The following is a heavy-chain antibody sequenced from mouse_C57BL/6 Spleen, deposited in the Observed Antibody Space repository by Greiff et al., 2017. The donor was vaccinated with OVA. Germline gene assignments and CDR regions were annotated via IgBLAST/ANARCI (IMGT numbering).Heavy chain of an antibody. CDR3: ARERAYYSNYYYAIDY. D-gene: IGHD2-5*01. J-gene: IGHJ4*01. Sequence: QVQLQQPGAELVRPGSSVKLSCKASGYTFTSYWMDWVKQRPGQGLEWIGNIYPSDSETHYNQKFKDKATLTVDKSSSTAYMQLSSLTSEDSAVYYCARERAYYSNYYYAIDYWGQGTSVTVSS. V-gene: IGHV1-61*01. CDR2: IYPSDSET. CDR1: GYTFTSYW.